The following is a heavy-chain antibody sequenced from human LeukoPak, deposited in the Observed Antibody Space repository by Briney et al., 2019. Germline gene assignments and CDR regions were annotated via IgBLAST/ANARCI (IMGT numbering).Heavy chain of an antibody. V-gene: IGHV5-51*01. D-gene: IGHD1-26*01. J-gene: IGHJ4*02. CDR2: IYPGDSDT. CDR1: GYRFSNYW. Sequence: GGSLKISCKASGYRFSNYWIGWVRQMPGKGLEWMGVIYPGDSDTRYSPSFQGQVTISADKSINTAYLQWSSLKASDTAMYFCARHGLVGATTGYYFDYWGQGALVAVSS. CDR3: ARHGLVGATTGYYFDY.